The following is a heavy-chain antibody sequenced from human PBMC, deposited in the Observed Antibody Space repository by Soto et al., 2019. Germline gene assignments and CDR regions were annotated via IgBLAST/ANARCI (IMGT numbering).Heavy chain of an antibody. CDR2: IYYSGST. V-gene: IGHV4-59*12. CDR3: AGGHVLRFLEWSYNWFDP. CDR1: GGSISSYY. Sequence: SETLSLSCTVSGGSISSYYWSWIRQPPGKGLEWIGYIYYSGSTNYNPSLKSRVTISVDTSKNQFSLKLSSVTAADTAVYYCAGGHVLRFLEWSYNWFDPWGQGTLVTVSS. D-gene: IGHD3-3*01. J-gene: IGHJ5*02.